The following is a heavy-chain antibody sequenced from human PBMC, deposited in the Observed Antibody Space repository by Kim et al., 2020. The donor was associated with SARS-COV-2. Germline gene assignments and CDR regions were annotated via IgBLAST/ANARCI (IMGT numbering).Heavy chain of an antibody. CDR1: GYTFTSYG. Sequence: ASVKVSCKASGYTFTSYGISWVRQAPGQGLEWMGWISAYNGNTNYAQKLQGRVTMTTDTSTSTAYMELRSLRSDDTAVYYCARDRTTIFGVVIPQYDYWGQGTLVTVSS. CDR3: ARDRTTIFGVVIPQYDY. J-gene: IGHJ4*02. V-gene: IGHV1-18*01. CDR2: ISAYNGNT. D-gene: IGHD3-3*01.